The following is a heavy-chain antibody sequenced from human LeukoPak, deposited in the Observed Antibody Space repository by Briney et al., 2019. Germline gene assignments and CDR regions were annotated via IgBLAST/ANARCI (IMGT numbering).Heavy chain of an antibody. D-gene: IGHD6-13*01. Sequence: SETLSLTCTVSGGSISNYYWSWLRQPPGKGLEWIGYIYYSGGTNYNPSLKSRVTISVDTSKTQFSLKLNSVTAADTAVYYCARRIAAADAFDIWGQGTMVTVSS. J-gene: IGHJ3*02. CDR2: IYYSGGT. V-gene: IGHV4-59*08. CDR3: ARRIAAADAFDI. CDR1: GGSISNYY.